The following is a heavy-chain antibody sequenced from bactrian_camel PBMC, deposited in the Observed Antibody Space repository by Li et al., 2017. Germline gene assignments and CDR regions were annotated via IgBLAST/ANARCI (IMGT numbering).Heavy chain of an antibody. J-gene: IGHJ4*01. D-gene: IGHD4*01. CDR3: VAATYDYGRV. CDR2: ILTKYGVT. V-gene: IGHV3S63*01. Sequence: HVQLVESGGGSVQAGGSLTLSCVASEDKDMGNCMGWFRQAPGKEREAVARILTKYGVTYYLDSVKGRFNISQDGANNTVYLQMDSLKPEDTATYYCVAATYDYGRVWGQGTQVTVS. CDR1: EDKDMGNC.